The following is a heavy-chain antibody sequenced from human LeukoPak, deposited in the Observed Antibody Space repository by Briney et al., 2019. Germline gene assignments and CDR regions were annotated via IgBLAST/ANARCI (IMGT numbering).Heavy chain of an antibody. V-gene: IGHV3-48*02. CDR1: GFTFSHYR. Sequence: GSLRLSCAASGFTFSHYRMNWVRQAPGKGLEWVSCISTSSTTIYYADSVKGRFTISRDNAKNSLYLQMNSLRDENTAVYYCARGLYYYDSSGFTGRFDPWGEGTLVTVSS. CDR3: ARGLYYYDSSGFTGRFDP. J-gene: IGHJ5*02. D-gene: IGHD3-22*01. CDR2: ISTSSTTI.